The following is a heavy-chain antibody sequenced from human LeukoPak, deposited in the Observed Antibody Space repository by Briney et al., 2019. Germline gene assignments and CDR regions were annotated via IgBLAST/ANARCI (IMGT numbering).Heavy chain of an antibody. V-gene: IGHV1-2*02. CDR1: GYTFTGYY. J-gene: IGHJ5*02. D-gene: IGHD2-8*02. CDR3: ARDLVGSTNWFDP. Sequence: ASVKVSCKASGYTFTGYYMHWVRQAPGQGLEWMGWINPNSGATNYVQKFQGRVTMTRDTSVSTAYMELSRLTSDDTAVYYCARDLVGSTNWFDPWGQGILVTVSS. CDR2: INPNSGAT.